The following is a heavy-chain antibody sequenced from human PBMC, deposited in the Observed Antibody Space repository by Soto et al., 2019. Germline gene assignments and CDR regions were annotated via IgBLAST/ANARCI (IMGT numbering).Heavy chain of an antibody. J-gene: IGHJ6*02. D-gene: IGHD2-15*01. Sequence: SVKVSCKAPGGTFSTYAISWVRQAPGQGLEWMGGVIPIFGTPKYAQKFQGRVTITADESTSTGYMELRSLRSEDTAVYYCARSQGGSSSLDIYYYYYYGMDVWGQGTTVTVS. CDR2: VIPIFGTP. V-gene: IGHV1-69*13. CDR3: ARSQGGSSSLDIYYYYYYGMDV. CDR1: GGTFSTYA.